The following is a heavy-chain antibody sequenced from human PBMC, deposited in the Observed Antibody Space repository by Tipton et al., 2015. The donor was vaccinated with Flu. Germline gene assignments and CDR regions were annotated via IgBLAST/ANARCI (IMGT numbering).Heavy chain of an antibody. CDR1: GFTFSRYW. J-gene: IGHJ5*02. Sequence: SLRLSCAASGFTFSRYWMSWVRQAPGKGPEWVANINQDGSEIHYVGSVKGRFTISRDNAKNSLYLQMNSLRAEDTAVYYCARALGAAAAPWGQGTLVTVSS. V-gene: IGHV3-7*01. CDR3: ARALGAAAAP. D-gene: IGHD6-13*01. CDR2: INQDGSEI.